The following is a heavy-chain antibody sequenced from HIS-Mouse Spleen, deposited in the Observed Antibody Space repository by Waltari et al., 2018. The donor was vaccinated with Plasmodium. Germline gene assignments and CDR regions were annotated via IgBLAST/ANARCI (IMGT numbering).Heavy chain of an antibody. J-gene: IGHJ3*02. CDR1: GYSISGGSY. CDR3: ARAYYDSSGYYDAFDI. Sequence: QVQLQESGPGLVKPSETLSLTCTVSGYSISGGSYWGWIRQPPGKGLEWIGSTYQSGSTNYNPSLNGRVTISVDTSKNQFSLKLSSVTAADTAVYDCARAYYDSSGYYDAFDIWGQGTMVTVSA. D-gene: IGHD3-22*01. V-gene: IGHV4-38-2*02. CDR2: TYQSGST.